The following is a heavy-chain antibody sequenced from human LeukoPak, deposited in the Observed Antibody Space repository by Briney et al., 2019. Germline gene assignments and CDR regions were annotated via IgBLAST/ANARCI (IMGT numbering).Heavy chain of an antibody. CDR3: ARDEAAAGDY. CDR1: GFTVSSNY. J-gene: IGHJ4*02. CDR2: IYSGGST. Sequence: GGSLRLSCAASGFTVSSNYMSWVRQAPGKGLEWVPVIYSGGSTYYADSVKGRFTISRDNPKNTLYLQMNSLRAEDTAVYYCARDEAAAGDYWGQGTLVTVSS. D-gene: IGHD6-13*01. V-gene: IGHV3-66*01.